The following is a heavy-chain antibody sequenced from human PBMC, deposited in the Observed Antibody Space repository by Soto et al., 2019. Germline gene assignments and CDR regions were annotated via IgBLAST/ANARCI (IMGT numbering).Heavy chain of an antibody. CDR3: AKDLLMPGRAYGMDV. V-gene: IGHV3-30*18. Sequence: QVQLVESGGGVVQPGRSLRLSCAASGFTFSSYGMHWVRQAPGKGLEWVAVISYDGTNKYYADSVKGRFTISRDNSKITLYLQMNRLRAEDTAVYYCAKDLLMPGRAYGMDVWGQGTTVTVSS. CDR2: ISYDGTNK. D-gene: IGHD2-2*01. CDR1: GFTFSSYG. J-gene: IGHJ6*02.